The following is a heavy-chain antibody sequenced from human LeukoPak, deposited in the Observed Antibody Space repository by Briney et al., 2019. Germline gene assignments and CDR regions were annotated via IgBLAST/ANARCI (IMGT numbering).Heavy chain of an antibody. CDR1: GITFSNAW. V-gene: IGHV3-15*01. J-gene: IGHJ4*02. CDR2: IKSKTDGGTT. D-gene: IGHD3-22*01. CDR3: TTQYYYDSSGYYIRIDY. Sequence: GGSLRLSCAASGITFSNAWMSWVRQAPGKGLEWVGRIKSKTDGGTTDYAAPVKGRFTISRDDSKNTLYLQMNSLKTEDTAVYYCTTQYYYDSSGYYIRIDYWGQGTLVTVSS.